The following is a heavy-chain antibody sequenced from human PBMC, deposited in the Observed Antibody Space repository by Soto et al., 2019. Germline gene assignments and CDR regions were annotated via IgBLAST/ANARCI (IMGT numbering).Heavy chain of an antibody. D-gene: IGHD3-3*01. Sequence: GGSLRLSCAASGFTFSSYGMHWVRQAPGKGLEWVAVIWYDGSNKYYADSVKGRFTISRDNSKNTLYLQMNSLRAEDTAVYYCARDIVEWLPYYYYGMDVWGQGTTVTVSS. V-gene: IGHV3-33*01. J-gene: IGHJ6*02. CDR1: GFTFSSYG. CDR3: ARDIVEWLPYYYYGMDV. CDR2: IWYDGSNK.